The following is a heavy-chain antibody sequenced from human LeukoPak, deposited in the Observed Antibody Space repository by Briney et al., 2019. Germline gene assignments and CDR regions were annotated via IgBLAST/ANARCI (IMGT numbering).Heavy chain of an antibody. CDR1: GYTFTDYY. Sequence: ASVKVSCKASGYTFTDYYMHWVRQAPGQGLEWMGIINPSGGSTSYAQKFQGRVTMTRDTSTSTVYMELSSLRSEDTAVYYCARAAQDHSSSWYEGYFDYWGQGTLVTVSS. V-gene: IGHV1-46*01. D-gene: IGHD6-13*01. CDR2: INPSGGST. J-gene: IGHJ4*02. CDR3: ARAAQDHSSSWYEGYFDY.